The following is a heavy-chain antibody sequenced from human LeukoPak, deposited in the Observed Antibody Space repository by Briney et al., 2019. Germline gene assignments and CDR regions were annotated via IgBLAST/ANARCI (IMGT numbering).Heavy chain of an antibody. D-gene: IGHD5-24*01. Sequence: GASVKVSCKASGGTFSSYAISWVRQAPGQGLEWMGGIIPIFGTANYAQKFQGRVTITADESTSTAYMELSSLRSEDTAVYYCACTEEMATITDYYYGMDVWGQGTTVTVSS. CDR2: IIPIFGTA. CDR1: GGTFSSYA. J-gene: IGHJ6*02. V-gene: IGHV1-69*13. CDR3: ACTEEMATITDYYYGMDV.